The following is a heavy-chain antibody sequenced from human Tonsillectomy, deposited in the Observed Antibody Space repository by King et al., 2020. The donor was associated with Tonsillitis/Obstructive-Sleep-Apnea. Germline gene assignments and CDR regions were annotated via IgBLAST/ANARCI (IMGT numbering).Heavy chain of an antibody. Sequence: VQLVQSGAEVKKPGASVKVSCKASGYTFTSYGISWVRQAPGKGLEWRGWISADNGNTNYAQKLQGRVTMTTDTSTSTAYLELRSLRSDDTAVYYLAGLPRGASLAFDIWGQGTMFTVSS. CDR1: GYTFTSYG. CDR2: ISADNGNT. CDR3: AGLPRGASLAFDI. V-gene: IGHV1-18*01. D-gene: IGHD4/OR15-4a*01. J-gene: IGHJ3*02.